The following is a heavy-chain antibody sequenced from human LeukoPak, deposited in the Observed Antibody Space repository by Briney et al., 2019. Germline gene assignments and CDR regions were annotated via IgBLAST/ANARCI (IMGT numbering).Heavy chain of an antibody. CDR2: INHSGST. D-gene: IGHD6-19*01. J-gene: IGHJ3*02. CDR3: ARGRRSSGRHDAFDI. CDR1: GGSFSGYY. V-gene: IGHV4-34*01. Sequence: PSETLSLTCAVYGGSFSGYYWSWIRQPPGKGLEWIGEINHSGSTNYNPSLKSRVTTSADTSMNQFSLRLSSVTAADTAVYYCARGRRSSGRHDAFDIWGQGTMVTVSS.